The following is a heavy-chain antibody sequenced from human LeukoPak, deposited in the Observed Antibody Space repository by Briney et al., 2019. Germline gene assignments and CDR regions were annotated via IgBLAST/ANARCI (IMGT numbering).Heavy chain of an antibody. V-gene: IGHV3-7*01. CDR2: IKQDGSEK. Sequence: GGSLRLSCAASGFTFSSYWMSWVRQAPGKGLEWVANIKQDGSEKYYVDSVKGRFTLSRDNAKNSLYLQMNSLRAEDTAVYYCATSAGTFALDYWGQGTLVTVSS. J-gene: IGHJ4*02. CDR3: ATSAGTFALDY. CDR1: GFTFSSYW. D-gene: IGHD6-13*01.